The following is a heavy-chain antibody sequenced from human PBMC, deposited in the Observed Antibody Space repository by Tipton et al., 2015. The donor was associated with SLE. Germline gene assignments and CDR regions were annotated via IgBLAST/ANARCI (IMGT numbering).Heavy chain of an antibody. CDR1: GGSISSSNW. CDR3: ARDEGLDAFDI. V-gene: IGHV4-4*02. D-gene: IGHD2-21*01. CDR2: IYHSGST. J-gene: IGHJ3*02. Sequence: SLRLSCAVSGGSISSSNWWSWVRQPPGKGLEWIGEIYHSGSTNYNPSLKSRVTISVDKSKNQFSLKLSSVTAADTAVYYCARDEGLDAFDIWGQGTMVTVSS.